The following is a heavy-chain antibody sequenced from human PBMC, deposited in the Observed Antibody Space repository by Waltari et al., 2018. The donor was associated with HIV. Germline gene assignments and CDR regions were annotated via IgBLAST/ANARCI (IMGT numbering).Heavy chain of an antibody. CDR3: ARVALPGLFDY. D-gene: IGHD2-2*01. CDR1: GGSFTAYY. CDR2: NNPSGST. V-gene: IGHV4-34*01. J-gene: IGHJ4*02. Sequence: QVQLQQWGAGLLNPSETLSLTCAVYGGSFTAYYWNWIRQSPGKGLEWVGENNPSGSTNSKTSLKSRLTISVDASKNQFSLELTSVTAADMALYYCARVALPGLFDYWGQGTLVTVSS.